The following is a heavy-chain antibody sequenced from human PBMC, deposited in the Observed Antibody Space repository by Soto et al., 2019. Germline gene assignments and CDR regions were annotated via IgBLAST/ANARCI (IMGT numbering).Heavy chain of an antibody. CDR2: IYPGDSDI. V-gene: IGHV5-51*01. J-gene: IGHJ4*02. D-gene: IGHD3-3*01. CDR1: GYSVTNYW. CDR3: AGRSREFWSGSAY. Sequence: GESLKISCQGSGYSVTNYWIGWVRQMPGKGLEWMGIIYPGDSDIRYSPSFQGQVTISVDKSINTAYLQWATLKASDTALYYCAGRSREFWSGSAYWGRGTLVAVSS.